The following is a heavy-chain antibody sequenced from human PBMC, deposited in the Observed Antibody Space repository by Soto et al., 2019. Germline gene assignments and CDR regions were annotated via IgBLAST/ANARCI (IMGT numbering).Heavy chain of an antibody. CDR2: ISAYNGNT. CDR1: GYTFTSYG. J-gene: IGHJ3*02. D-gene: IGHD6-19*01. CDR3: ASAVAGDLDAFDI. Sequence: ASVKVPCKASGYTFTSYGISWARQAPGQGLEWMGWISAYNGNTNYAQKLQGRVTMTTDTSTSTAYMELRSLRSDDTAVYYCASAVAGDLDAFDIWGQGTMVTVSS. V-gene: IGHV1-18*01.